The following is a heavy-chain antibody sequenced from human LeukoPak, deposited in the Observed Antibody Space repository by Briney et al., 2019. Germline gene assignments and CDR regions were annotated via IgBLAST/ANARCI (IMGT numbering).Heavy chain of an antibody. D-gene: IGHD2-21*01. Sequence: GGSLRLFCAASGFTFSTYGMHWVRQAPGKGLEWVAVISYDGSNEYYADSVKGRFTISRDNSKNTLYLQMSSLRAEDTAVYYCAKEFNRGLPDYWGQGTLVTVPS. V-gene: IGHV3-30*18. CDR3: AKEFNRGLPDY. J-gene: IGHJ4*02. CDR1: GFTFSTYG. CDR2: ISYDGSNE.